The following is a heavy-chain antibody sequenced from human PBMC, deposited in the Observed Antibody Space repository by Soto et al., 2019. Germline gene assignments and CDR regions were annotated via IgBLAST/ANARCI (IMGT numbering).Heavy chain of an antibody. D-gene: IGHD6-19*01. J-gene: IGHJ6*02. CDR3: AKGRYSSGWYPYYYGVDV. Sequence: QVQLVESGGGVVQPGRSLRLSCAVSGFSFSGYGMHWVRQAPGKGLEWMAVISYDGSHTYYGDSVKGRFAISRDNSKNTLYLQMNSLRVEDTAVYYCAKGRYSSGWYPYYYGVDVWGQGTTVTVSS. CDR2: ISYDGSHT. CDR1: GFSFSGYG. V-gene: IGHV3-30*18.